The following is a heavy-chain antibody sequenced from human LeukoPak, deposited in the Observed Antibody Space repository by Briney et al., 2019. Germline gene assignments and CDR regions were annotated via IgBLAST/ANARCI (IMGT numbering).Heavy chain of an antibody. CDR3: ARAYSGYDRGDY. CDR2: ISSSSSYI. Sequence: GGSLRLSCAASGFTFSSYSMNWVRQAPGKGLEWDSSISSSSSYIYYADSVKGRFTISRDNAKNSLYLQMNSLRAEDTAVYYCARAYSGYDRGDYWGQGTLVTVSS. V-gene: IGHV3-21*01. D-gene: IGHD5-12*01. CDR1: GFTFSSYS. J-gene: IGHJ4*02.